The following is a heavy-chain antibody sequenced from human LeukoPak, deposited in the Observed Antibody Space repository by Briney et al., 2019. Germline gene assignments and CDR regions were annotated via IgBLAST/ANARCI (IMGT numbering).Heavy chain of an antibody. D-gene: IGHD2-2*02. V-gene: IGHV4-59*11. CDR2: IYYSGST. CDR1: GSSISSHY. Sequence: KASETLSLTCTVSGSSISSHYWSWIRQPPGKGQEWIGYIYYSGSTNYNPSLKSRVTISVDTSKNQFSLKLSSVTAADTAVYYCARGKLDCSSTSCYRDNWFDPWGQGTPVTVSS. J-gene: IGHJ5*02. CDR3: ARGKLDCSSTSCYRDNWFDP.